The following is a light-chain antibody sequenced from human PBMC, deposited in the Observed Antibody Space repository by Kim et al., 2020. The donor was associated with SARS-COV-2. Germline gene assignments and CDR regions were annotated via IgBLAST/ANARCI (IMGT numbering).Light chain of an antibody. CDR1: QDIANS. Sequence: ASVGDRVTSTCRASQDIANSLAWYQQKPGTVPKLLIYGASTLQSGVPSRFSGSGSGTEFTLTIGSLQTEDVATYYCQKYNTAPWTFGPGTKVDIK. V-gene: IGKV1-27*01. J-gene: IGKJ1*01. CDR2: GAS. CDR3: QKYNTAPWT.